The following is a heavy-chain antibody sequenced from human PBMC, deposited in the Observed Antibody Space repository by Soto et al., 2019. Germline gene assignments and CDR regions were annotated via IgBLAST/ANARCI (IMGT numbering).Heavy chain of an antibody. CDR3: ARADVDTAWDY. V-gene: IGHV3-33*01. CDR1: GFTFSSYG. Sequence: GGSLRLSCAASGFTFSSYGMHWVRQAPGKGLEWVAVIWYDGSNKYYADSVKGRFTISRDNSKNTLYLQMNSLRAEDTAVYYCARADVDTAWDYWGQGTLVTVSS. CDR2: IWYDGSNK. J-gene: IGHJ4*02. D-gene: IGHD5-18*01.